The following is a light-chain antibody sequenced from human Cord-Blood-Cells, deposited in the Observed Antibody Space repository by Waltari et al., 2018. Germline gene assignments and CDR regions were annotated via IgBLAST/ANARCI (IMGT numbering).Light chain of an antibody. CDR3: QKYNSAPYT. CDR2: AAS. Sequence: DIQMTQSPSSLSASVGDRVTITCRASQGISNYLAWYQQKPGKVPKLPIYAASSLQSGVTSRFSGRGSGTDCPLPISSLQPEDVATYYCQKYNSAPYTFGQGTKVEIK. J-gene: IGKJ2*01. V-gene: IGKV1-27*01. CDR1: QGISNY.